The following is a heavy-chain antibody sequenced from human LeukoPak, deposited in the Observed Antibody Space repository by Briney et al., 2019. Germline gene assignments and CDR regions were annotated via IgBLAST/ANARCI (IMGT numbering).Heavy chain of an antibody. V-gene: IGHV3-23*01. CDR2: ISGSGSST. D-gene: IGHD2-8*01. J-gene: IGHJ4*02. Sequence: GGSLRLSCAASRFTFSSYAVNWVRQAPGKGLEWVSAISGSGSSTYYADSVKGRFTISRDSSKNTVHLQMNTLRSEDTAVYYCAKAAVPGTKYYIDYWGQGTLVTVSS. CDR3: AKAAVPGTKYYIDY. CDR1: RFTFSSYA.